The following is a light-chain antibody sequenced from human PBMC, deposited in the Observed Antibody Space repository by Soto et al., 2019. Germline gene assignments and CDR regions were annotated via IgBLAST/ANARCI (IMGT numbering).Light chain of an antibody. CDR3: QHGYVAPYS. J-gene: IGKJ2*03. CDR2: SAS. Sequence: DIQMTQSPSSVSASIGDTVTITCRASQDINVYLNWYQQKSGEVPKLLIYSASTLHSGVPSRFTGSGSETDFILTITSLQPEDFATYYCQHGYVAPYSFGQGTKVDI. V-gene: IGKV1-39*01. CDR1: QDINVY.